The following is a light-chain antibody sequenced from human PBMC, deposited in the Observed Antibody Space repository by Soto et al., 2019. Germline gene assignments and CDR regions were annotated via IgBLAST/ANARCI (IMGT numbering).Light chain of an antibody. V-gene: IGKV3-11*01. Sequence: EIVLTQSPATLSLSPGERATLSCRASQSVRSYLVWYQQKPGQAPRLLIYDASTRATGIPARFSGSGSGTDFTLTVSSLEPEDFAVYYCWHRSSWAISFGGGMKVEIK. CDR2: DAS. J-gene: IGKJ4*01. CDR3: WHRSSWAIS. CDR1: QSVRSY.